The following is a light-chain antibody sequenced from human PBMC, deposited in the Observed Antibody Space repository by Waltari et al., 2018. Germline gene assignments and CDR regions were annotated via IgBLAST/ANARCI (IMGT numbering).Light chain of an antibody. Sequence: FQQQPGEVPTTLIYDTINKHAWTPARFSGSLLGGKAALTLAGAQPEDEAEYYCLLWYSGARWVFGGGTKLSVL. CDR2: DTI. CDR3: LLWYSGARWV. J-gene: IGLJ3*02. V-gene: IGLV7-46*01.